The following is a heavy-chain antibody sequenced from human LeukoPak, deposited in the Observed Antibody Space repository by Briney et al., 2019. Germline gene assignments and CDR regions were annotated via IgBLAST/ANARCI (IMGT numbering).Heavy chain of an antibody. CDR2: ISIGGNIQ. Sequence: PGGSLRLSCAASGFTFSSYAMSWVRQAPGKGLEWVAVISIGGNIQYYTDSVKGRFTISRDNSKNTLYLQMNSLRPEDTAVYYCARDIGVNMIWGQGTLVTVFS. V-gene: IGHV3-30*03. J-gene: IGHJ4*02. CDR1: GFTFSSYA. D-gene: IGHD3-22*01. CDR3: ARDIGVNMI.